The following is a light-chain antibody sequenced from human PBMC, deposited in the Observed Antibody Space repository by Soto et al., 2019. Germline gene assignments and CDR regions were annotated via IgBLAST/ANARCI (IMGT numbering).Light chain of an antibody. J-gene: IGLJ1*01. CDR3: SSYTSSSTLA. CDR1: SSDVGGYNY. V-gene: IGLV2-14*03. Sequence: QSALTQPASVSGSPGQSITISCTGTSSDVGGYNYVSWYQHHPGKAPKLMIYDVSNRPSGVSNRFSGSKSGNTASLTISGLQAEDEADYDCSSYTSSSTLAFGTGTKVTVL. CDR2: DVS.